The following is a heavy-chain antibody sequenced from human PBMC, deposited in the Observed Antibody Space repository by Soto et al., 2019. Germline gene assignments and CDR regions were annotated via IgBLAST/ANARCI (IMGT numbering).Heavy chain of an antibody. CDR3: ARGVAAARARD. Sequence: PSETLSLICTVSGGSISSCGYYWSWIRQHPGKGLEWIGYIYYSGSTYYNPSLKSRVTISVDTSKNQFSLKLSSVTAADTAVYYCARGVAAARARDGGQGTLVTVSS. D-gene: IGHD6-13*01. CDR1: GGSISSCGYY. V-gene: IGHV4-31*03. CDR2: IYYSGST. J-gene: IGHJ4*02.